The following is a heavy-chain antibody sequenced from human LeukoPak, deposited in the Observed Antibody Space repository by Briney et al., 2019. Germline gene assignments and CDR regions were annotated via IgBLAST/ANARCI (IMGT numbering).Heavy chain of an antibody. V-gene: IGHV3-9*01. CDR3: AKDSSERGYFGSGSSFDY. CDR2: ISWNSGTI. CDR1: GFTFDDYA. Sequence: GRSLRLSCAASGFTFDDYAMHWVRQVPGKGLEWVSGISWNSGTIDYADSVKGRFTISRDNAKNSLYLQMNSLSSEDTASYYRAKDSSERGYFGSGSSFDYWGQGTLVTVSS. D-gene: IGHD3-10*01. J-gene: IGHJ4*02.